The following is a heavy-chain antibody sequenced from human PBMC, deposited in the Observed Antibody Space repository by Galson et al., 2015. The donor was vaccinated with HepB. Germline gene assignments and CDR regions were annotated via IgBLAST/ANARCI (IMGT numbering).Heavy chain of an antibody. D-gene: IGHD3-22*01. J-gene: IGHJ3*02. Sequence: SVKVSCKASGYTFTSYGISWVRQAPGQGLEWMGRIIPILGIANYAQKFQGRVTITADKSTSTAYMELSSLRSEDTAVYYCASRGYYDSSGYFAFDIWGQGTMVTVSS. CDR3: ASRGYYDSSGYFAFDI. CDR2: IIPILGIA. V-gene: IGHV1-69*04. CDR1: GYTFTSYG.